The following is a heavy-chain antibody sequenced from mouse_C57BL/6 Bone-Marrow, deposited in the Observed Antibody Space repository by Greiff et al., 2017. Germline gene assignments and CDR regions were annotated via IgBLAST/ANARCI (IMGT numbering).Heavy chain of an antibody. CDR3: TRSLIYYGTNY. CDR1: GFNIKDYY. D-gene: IGHD1-1*01. V-gene: IGHV14-2*01. Sequence: VQLQQSGAELVKPGASVKLSCTASGFNIKDYYIHWVKQRTEQGLEWIGKIDPEDGETNYAPKFQDKATITADTSSNPAYLQLSSLTSEDTAVYYCTRSLIYYGTNYWGQGTTLTVSA. CDR2: IDPEDGET. J-gene: IGHJ2*01.